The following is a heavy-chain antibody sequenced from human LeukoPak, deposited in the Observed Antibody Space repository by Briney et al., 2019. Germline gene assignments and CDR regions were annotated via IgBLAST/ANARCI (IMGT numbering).Heavy chain of an antibody. J-gene: IGHJ6*02. CDR3: AKGGGVGATTFGMDV. D-gene: IGHD1-26*01. V-gene: IGHV3-30*18. CDR2: ISYDGSNK. Sequence: GGSLRLSCAASGFTFSSYGMHWVRQAPGKGLEWVAVISYDGSNKYYADSVKGRFTISRDNSKNTLYLQMNSLRAEDTAVYYCAKGGGVGATTFGMDVWGQGTTVTVSS. CDR1: GFTFSSYG.